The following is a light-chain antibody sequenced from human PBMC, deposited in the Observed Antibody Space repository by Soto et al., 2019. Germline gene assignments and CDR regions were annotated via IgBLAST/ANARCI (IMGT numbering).Light chain of an antibody. V-gene: IGKV3-15*01. J-gene: IGKJ3*01. CDR3: QQYNNWPPFT. CDR2: GAS. CDR1: QSVSSN. Sequence: VMTQSPATLSVSPGERAALSCWASQSVSSNLAWYQQRPSQAPRLLIYGASTRATGIPARFSGSGSGTEFTLTISSLQSEDFAVYYCQQYNNWPPFTFGPGTKVDMK.